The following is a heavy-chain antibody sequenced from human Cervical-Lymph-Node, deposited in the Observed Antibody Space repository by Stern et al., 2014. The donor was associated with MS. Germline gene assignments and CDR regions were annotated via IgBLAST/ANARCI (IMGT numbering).Heavy chain of an antibody. CDR3: ARDTSSPERSDW. J-gene: IGHJ4*02. CDR2: ITNVGST. V-gene: IGHV3-53*01. CDR1: AFTVSRDY. Sequence: EVQLVESGGGVIQPGGSLRLSCTASAFTVSRDYMTWVRPAPGKGLEWVSLITNVGSTFYTDSVKGRFTISRDDSKNTVYLHMTSLSAEDTAMYYCARDTSSPERSDWWGQGTLVTVSS. D-gene: IGHD1-1*01.